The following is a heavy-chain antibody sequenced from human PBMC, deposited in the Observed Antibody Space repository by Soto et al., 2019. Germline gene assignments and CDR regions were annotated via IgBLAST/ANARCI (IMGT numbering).Heavy chain of an antibody. D-gene: IGHD3-3*01. J-gene: IGHJ6*02. CDR3: AKWAPTYHDFWSGLGTSGMDV. CDR1: GFTFSSYG. CDR2: ISYDGRNK. V-gene: IGHV3-30*18. Sequence: QLQLVESGGGVVQPGRSLRLSCAASGFTFSSYGMHWVRQAPGKGLEWVALISYDGRNKDYADSVKGRFTLSRDNSRNTVYLQMISLRVDDTAVYYCAKWAPTYHDFWSGLGTSGMDVWGQGTTVTVSS.